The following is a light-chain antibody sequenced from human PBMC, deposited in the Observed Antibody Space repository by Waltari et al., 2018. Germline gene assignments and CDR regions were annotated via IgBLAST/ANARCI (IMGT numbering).Light chain of an antibody. CDR3: GTWDDSLNGHWV. V-gene: IGLV1-44*01. Sequence: QSVLTQPPSASGTPGQRVTIPCSGSSSNIGGNNVHWYKQVPGAAPKLLIYYNDERPSGVPDRFSGSKSGTSASLAISGLQSEDEADYYCGTWDDSLNGHWVFGGGTRLTVL. CDR2: YND. CDR1: SSNIGGNN. J-gene: IGLJ3*02.